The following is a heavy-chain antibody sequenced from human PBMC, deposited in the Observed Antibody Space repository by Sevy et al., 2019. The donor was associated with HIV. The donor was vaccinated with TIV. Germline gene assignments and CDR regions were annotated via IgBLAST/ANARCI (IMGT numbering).Heavy chain of an antibody. V-gene: IGHV3-9*01. Sequence: GWSLRLSCAASGFTFDDYAMHWVRQAPGKGLEWVSGISWNSGSIGYADSVKGRFTISRDNAKNSLYLQMNSLRAEDTAVYYCARDKSATAVDYWGQGTLVTVSS. CDR3: ARDKSATAVDY. CDR1: GFTFDDYA. D-gene: IGHD6-25*01. J-gene: IGHJ4*02. CDR2: ISWNSGSI.